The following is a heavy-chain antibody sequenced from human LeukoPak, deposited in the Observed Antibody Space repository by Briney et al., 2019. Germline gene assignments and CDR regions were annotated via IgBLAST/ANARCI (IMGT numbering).Heavy chain of an antibody. D-gene: IGHD4-17*01. CDR3: ARDRNGNYGRWGFDY. Sequence: PGRSLRLSCAGSGFTFSSYGMHLVRQAPGKGLEWVAVIWYDGSNKYYADSVKGRFTISRDNSKNTLYLQMNSLRAEDTAVYYCARDRNGNYGRWGFDYWGQGTLVTVSS. J-gene: IGHJ4*02. V-gene: IGHV3-33*01. CDR2: IWYDGSNK. CDR1: GFTFSSYG.